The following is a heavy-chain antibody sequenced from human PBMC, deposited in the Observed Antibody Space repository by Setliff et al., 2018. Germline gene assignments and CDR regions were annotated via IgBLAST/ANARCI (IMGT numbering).Heavy chain of an antibody. V-gene: IGHV4-59*01. Sequence: ASETLSLTCTVSGGSINNYHWNWIRQPPGKELEWIGYVGYNGNTHYNPSLNSRVTMSVDTSKDQFSLKLTSVSAADTAVYYCARWGENSGRPDWRAFDIWGRGTMVTVSS. CDR2: VGYNGNT. CDR3: ARWGENSGRPDWRAFDI. J-gene: IGHJ3*02. D-gene: IGHD1-26*01. CDR1: GGSINNYH.